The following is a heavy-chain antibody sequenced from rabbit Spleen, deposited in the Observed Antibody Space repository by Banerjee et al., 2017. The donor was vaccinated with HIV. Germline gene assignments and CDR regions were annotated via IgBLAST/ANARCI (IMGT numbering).Heavy chain of an antibody. CDR1: GFDFSSYW. Sequence: QSLEESGGDLVRPEGSLTLTCKASGFDFSSYWMCWVRQAPGKGLEWIGCIYTGGGTTYYASWAKGRFTISKTSSTTVTLQMTSLTAADTATYFCAREKSGNYGYDLWGPGTLVTVS. V-gene: IGHV1S40*01. D-gene: IGHD6-1*01. J-gene: IGHJ6*01. CDR2: IYTGGGTT. CDR3: AREKSGNYGYDL.